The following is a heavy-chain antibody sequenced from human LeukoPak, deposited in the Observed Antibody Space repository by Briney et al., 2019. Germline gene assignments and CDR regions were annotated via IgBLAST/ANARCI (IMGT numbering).Heavy chain of an antibody. CDR3: ARDLLSTAGYFDY. D-gene: IGHD6-19*01. Sequence: ASETLSLTCTVSGGSISSYYWSWIRQPPGKGLEWIGYIYYSGSTNYNPSLKGRVTISVDTSKNQFSLNLSSVTAADTAVYYCARDLLSTAGYFDYWGQGTLVTVSS. V-gene: IGHV4-59*01. CDR1: GGSISSYY. J-gene: IGHJ4*02. CDR2: IYYSGST.